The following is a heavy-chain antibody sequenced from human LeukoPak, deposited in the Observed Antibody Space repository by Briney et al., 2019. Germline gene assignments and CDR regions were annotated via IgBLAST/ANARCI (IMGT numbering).Heavy chain of an antibody. CDR3: AKDGEAGTFPGYFDY. J-gene: IGHJ4*02. D-gene: IGHD6-13*01. Sequence: PGGSLRLSCAASGFTFSNYAMRWVRQAPGKGLEWVSGISGSGDSTYYADSVKGRFTISRDNSKNTLYLQMNSLRAEDTAVYYCAKDGEAGTFPGYFDYWGQGTLVTVSS. CDR1: GFTFSNYA. CDR2: ISGSGDST. V-gene: IGHV3-23*01.